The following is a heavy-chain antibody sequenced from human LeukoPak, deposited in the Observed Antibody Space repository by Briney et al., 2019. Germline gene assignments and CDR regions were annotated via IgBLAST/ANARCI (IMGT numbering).Heavy chain of an antibody. CDR3: ARVADYDYVWGSPTVFDY. J-gene: IGHJ4*02. D-gene: IGHD3-16*01. V-gene: IGHV4-59*01. Sequence: SETLSLTCTVSGGSISSYYWSWIRQRPGKGLEWSGYIYYSGSTNYNPSLKSRVTIPVDTSKNQFSLKLSSVTAADTAVYYCARVADYDYVWGSPTVFDYWGQGTLVTVSS. CDR1: GGSISSYY. CDR2: IYYSGST.